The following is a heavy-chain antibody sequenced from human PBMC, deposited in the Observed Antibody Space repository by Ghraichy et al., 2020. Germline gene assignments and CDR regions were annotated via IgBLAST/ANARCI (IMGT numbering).Heavy chain of an antibody. D-gene: IGHD4/OR15-4a*01. CDR1: GGSISSSSYY. CDR2: FHYSGTT. Sequence: SETLSLTCTVSGGSISSSSYYWGWIRQPPGKGLEWIGTFHYSGTTYYNPSLKSRVTISTDKSNNQFSLRLSSVTAADTAIYYCARPQDIYGEFDPWGQGTLVTVSS. J-gene: IGHJ5*02. CDR3: ARPQDIYGEFDP. V-gene: IGHV4-39*01.